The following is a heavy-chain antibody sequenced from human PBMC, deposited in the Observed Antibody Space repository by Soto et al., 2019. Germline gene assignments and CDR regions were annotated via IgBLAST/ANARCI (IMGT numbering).Heavy chain of an antibody. D-gene: IGHD2-2*01. CDR3: AKDPPRPCVVVVPAAIGAYYYGMDV. J-gene: IGHJ6*02. CDR1: GGTFSSYA. V-gene: IGHV1-69*06. CDR2: IIPISGTT. Sequence: QVQLVQSGAEVKKPGSSVKVSCKASGGTFSSYAINWVRQAPGQGLEWMGGIIPISGTTNYAEKFQGRVTLTADKFTNTAYMELSRLTFEDTAVYYCAKDPPRPCVVVVPAAIGAYYYGMDVWGQGTTVTVSS.